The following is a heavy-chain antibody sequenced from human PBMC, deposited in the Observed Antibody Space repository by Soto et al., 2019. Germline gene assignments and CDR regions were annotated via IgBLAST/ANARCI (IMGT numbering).Heavy chain of an antibody. CDR2: IYYSGST. CDR3: ARDYDILTGHHPSAFDI. V-gene: IGHV4-31*03. Sequence: SETLSLTCTVSGGSISSGGYYWSWIRQHPGKGLEWIGYIYYSGSTYYNPSLKSRVTISVDTSKNQFSLKLSSVTAADTAVYYCARDYDILTGHHPSAFDIWGQGTMVTVSS. CDR1: GGSISSGGYY. J-gene: IGHJ3*02. D-gene: IGHD3-9*01.